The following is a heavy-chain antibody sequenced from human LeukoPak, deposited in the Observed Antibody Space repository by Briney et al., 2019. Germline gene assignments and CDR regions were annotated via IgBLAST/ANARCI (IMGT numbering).Heavy chain of an antibody. CDR1: GYTFTSYG. Sequence: GASVKVSCKASGYTFTSYGISWVRQAPGQGLEWMGWISAYNGNTNYAQKLQGRVTMTTDTSTSTACMELRSLRSDDTAVYYCARVLGAPAVAFDPWGQGTLVTVSS. D-gene: IGHD6-19*01. V-gene: IGHV1-18*01. CDR3: ARVLGAPAVAFDP. CDR2: ISAYNGNT. J-gene: IGHJ5*02.